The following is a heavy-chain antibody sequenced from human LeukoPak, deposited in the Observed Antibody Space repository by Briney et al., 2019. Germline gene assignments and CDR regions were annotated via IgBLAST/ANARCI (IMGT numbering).Heavy chain of an antibody. CDR2: TYSDGTT. D-gene: IGHD3-10*01. V-gene: IGHV3-66*02. Sequence: GGSLRLSCAGSRFSVSGNYITWVRQPPGEGLKFVSVTYSDGTTFYADSVKGRFTISRDSSKNTLFIQMNSLRVEDTAVYYCAGDRGLRNGMDVWGQGTTVTVSS. CDR1: RFSVSGNY. J-gene: IGHJ6*02. CDR3: AGDRGLRNGMDV.